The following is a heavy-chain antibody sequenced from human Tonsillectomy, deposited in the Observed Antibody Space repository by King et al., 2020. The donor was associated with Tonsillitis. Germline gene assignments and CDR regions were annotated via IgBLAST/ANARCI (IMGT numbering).Heavy chain of an antibody. Sequence: TLKESGPVVVRPTETLTLTCTVSGFSFSVTRMGVMLTRQPPGKALEWRAHIFSNDDTSYTTSLKTRRTLSKVTSKSQLVLTMTNMDPMDTGTYYCVRLFSGYFDVWGRGSLVTVSS. D-gene: IGHD2/OR15-2a*01. V-gene: IGHV2-26*01. CDR1: GFSFSVTRMG. CDR2: IFSNDDT. J-gene: IGHJ2*01. CDR3: VRLFSGYFDV.